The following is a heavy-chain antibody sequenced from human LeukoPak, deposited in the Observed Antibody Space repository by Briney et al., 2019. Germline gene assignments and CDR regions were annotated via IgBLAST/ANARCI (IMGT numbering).Heavy chain of an antibody. J-gene: IGHJ5*02. CDR1: GGSISSYY. D-gene: IGHD3-16*01. Sequence: SETLSLTCTVSGGSISSYYWSWIRQPPGKVLEWIGYIYYSGSTNYNPSLKSRVTISVDTSKNQFSLKLSSVTAADTAVYYCARSVYDYVWGSYPHNWFDPWGQGTLVTVSS. CDR2: IYYSGST. V-gene: IGHV4-59*01. CDR3: ARSVYDYVWGSYPHNWFDP.